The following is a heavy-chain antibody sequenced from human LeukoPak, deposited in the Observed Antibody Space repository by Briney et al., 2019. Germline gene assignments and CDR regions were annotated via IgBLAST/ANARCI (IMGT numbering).Heavy chain of an antibody. J-gene: IGHJ4*02. CDR1: GYTVTNYA. CDR2: INAGNGNA. D-gene: IGHD6-13*01. CDR3: ARGLRAAAYDY. V-gene: IGHV1-3*01. Sequence: ASVKVSCKASGYTVTNYAINWGRQAPGQRPEWIGWINAGNGNAKYSQKFQGRVTITRDTSASTAYMELSSLTSEDTGIYYCARGLRAAAYDYWGQGTLVTVSS.